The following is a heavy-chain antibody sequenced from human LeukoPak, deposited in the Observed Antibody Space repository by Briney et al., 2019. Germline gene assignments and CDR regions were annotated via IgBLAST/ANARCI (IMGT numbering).Heavy chain of an antibody. CDR2: IYTSGST. J-gene: IGHJ5*02. D-gene: IGHD3-9*01. CDR3: AQGNYDILTGYPPSWFDP. V-gene: IGHV4-4*08. Sequence: SETLSLTCTVSGGSISSYYWSWIRQPPGKGLEWIGRIYTSGSTNYNPSLKSRVTISVDTSKNQFSLKLSSVTAADTAVYYCAQGNYDILTGYPPSWFDPWGQGTLVTVSS. CDR1: GGSISSYY.